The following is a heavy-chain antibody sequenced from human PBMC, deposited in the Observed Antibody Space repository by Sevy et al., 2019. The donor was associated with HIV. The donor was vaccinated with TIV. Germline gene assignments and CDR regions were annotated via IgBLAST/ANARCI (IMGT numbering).Heavy chain of an antibody. CDR3: ARFADEQWLGFDY. V-gene: IGHV4-34*01. J-gene: IGHJ4*02. Sequence: SETLSLTCAVYGGSFSGYYWSWIRQPPGKGLEWIGEINHSGSTNYSPSLKSRVTISVDTSKNQFSLKLSSVTAADTAVYYCARFADEQWLGFDYWGQGTLVTVSS. D-gene: IGHD6-19*01. CDR1: GGSFSGYY. CDR2: INHSGST.